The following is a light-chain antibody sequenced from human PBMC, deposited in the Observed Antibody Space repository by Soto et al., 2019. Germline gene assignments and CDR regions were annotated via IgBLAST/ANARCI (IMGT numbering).Light chain of an antibody. CDR2: AAS. CDR1: QSISSY. J-gene: IGKJ1*01. V-gene: IGKV1-39*01. Sequence: DIQMTQSPSSLSASVGDRVTITCRASQSISSYLNWYQQKPGKAPKLLIYAASSLQSGVPSRFSGSGSGTDFTLTISSLQPEEFATYYCRQRYSTPWTFGQGTKVEIK. CDR3: RQRYSTPWT.